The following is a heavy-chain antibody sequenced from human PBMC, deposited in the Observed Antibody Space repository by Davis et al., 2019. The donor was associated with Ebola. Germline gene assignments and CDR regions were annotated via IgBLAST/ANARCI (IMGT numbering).Heavy chain of an antibody. CDR2: IYYSGST. CDR3: ARDQSIAARYGYYYYYGMDV. CDR1: GGSVSSGSYY. Sequence: MPGGSLRLSCTVSGGSVSSGSYYWSWIRQPPGKGLEWLGYIYYSGSTNYNPSLKSRVTISVDTSKNQFSLKLSSVTAADTAVYYCARDQSIAARYGYYYYYGMDVWGQGTTVTVSS. D-gene: IGHD6-6*01. V-gene: IGHV4-61*01. J-gene: IGHJ6*02.